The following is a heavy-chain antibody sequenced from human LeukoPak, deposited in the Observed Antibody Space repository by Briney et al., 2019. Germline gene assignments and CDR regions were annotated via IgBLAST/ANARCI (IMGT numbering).Heavy chain of an antibody. CDR3: APDLRGSAWSLDY. Sequence: GGSLRLSCAASGFIFSNYAMSCVRQAPGKGLEWVSVVSASGGSTDYADSVKGRFTMSRDNSRNTLYLQMNSLRAEDTAVYYCAPDLRGSAWSLDYWGQGTLVTVSS. V-gene: IGHV3-23*01. CDR1: GFIFSNYA. D-gene: IGHD6-13*01. J-gene: IGHJ4*02. CDR2: VSASGGST.